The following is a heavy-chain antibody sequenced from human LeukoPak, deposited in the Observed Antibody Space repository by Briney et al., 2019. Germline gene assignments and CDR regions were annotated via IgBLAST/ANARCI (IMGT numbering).Heavy chain of an antibody. J-gene: IGHJ4*02. CDR2: VSYFGTT. CDR3: TRLPLDYSVDY. Sequence: SETLSLTCTVSGDSISNTAYWWGWIRQSPGKGLEWIGSVSYFGTTSYRPSLKSRVTMSIDTSKKQFSLQLSSVTAADTAVYYCTRLPLDYSVDYWGQGAQVFVSS. V-gene: IGHV4-39*01. CDR1: GDSISNTAYW. D-gene: IGHD4-11*01.